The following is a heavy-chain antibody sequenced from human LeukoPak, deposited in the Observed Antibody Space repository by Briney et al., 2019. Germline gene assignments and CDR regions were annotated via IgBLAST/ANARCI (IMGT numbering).Heavy chain of an antibody. J-gene: IGHJ4*02. V-gene: IGHV3-23*01. Sequence: PGGTLRLSCAASGFTFSSYAMSWVRQAPGKGLEWVSAISGSGGSTYYADSVKGRFTIYRDNSKNTLYLQMNSLRAEDTAVYYCAKDGDRYFDYWGQGTLVTVSS. D-gene: IGHD2-21*02. CDR1: GFTFSSYA. CDR3: AKDGDRYFDY. CDR2: ISGSGGST.